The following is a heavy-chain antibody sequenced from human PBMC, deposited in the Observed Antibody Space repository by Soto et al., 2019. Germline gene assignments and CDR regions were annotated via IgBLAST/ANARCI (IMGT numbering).Heavy chain of an antibody. Sequence: QVQLVQSGAEVKKPGSSVKVSCKASGGTFSSYAISWVRQAPGQGLEWMGGIIPIFGTANYAQKFQGRVTITAGESTSTAYMELCSLRSEDTAVYYCASRVVSDCGGDCGLDYLGQGTLVTDSS. CDR2: IIPIFGTA. D-gene: IGHD2-21*02. J-gene: IGHJ4*02. V-gene: IGHV1-69*01. CDR1: GGTFSSYA. CDR3: ASRVVSDCGGDCGLDY.